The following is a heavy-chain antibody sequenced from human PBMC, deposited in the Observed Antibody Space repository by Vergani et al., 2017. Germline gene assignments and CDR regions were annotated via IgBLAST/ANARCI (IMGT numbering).Heavy chain of an antibody. J-gene: IGHJ6*02. D-gene: IGHD2-21*02. V-gene: IGHV1-69*08. Sequence: QVQLVQSGAEVKKPGSSVKVSCKASGATFRSNTISWVRQVPGQGLEWMGRIIPVLGKTKYAKDFQGRLTITADTSTSTAYMELTSLRSQDTAVYYCAGDPRGYGGDPEDYYYGMDVWGQGTTVTVSS. CDR3: AGDPRGYGGDPEDYYYGMDV. CDR2: IIPVLGKT. CDR1: GATFRSNT.